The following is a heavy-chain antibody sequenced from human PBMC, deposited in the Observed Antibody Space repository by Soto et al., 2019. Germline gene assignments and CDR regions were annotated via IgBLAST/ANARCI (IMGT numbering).Heavy chain of an antibody. D-gene: IGHD3-16*02. Sequence: QVQLVQSGAEVKKPGSSVKVSCKASGGTFSSYAISWVRQAPGQGLEWMGGIIPIFGTANYAQKFQGRVTITADESTSTAYMELSILRSEDTAVYYCASDQYDYVWGSYRHFDYWGQGTLVTVSS. CDR3: ASDQYDYVWGSYRHFDY. CDR1: GGTFSSYA. J-gene: IGHJ4*02. CDR2: IIPIFGTA. V-gene: IGHV1-69*01.